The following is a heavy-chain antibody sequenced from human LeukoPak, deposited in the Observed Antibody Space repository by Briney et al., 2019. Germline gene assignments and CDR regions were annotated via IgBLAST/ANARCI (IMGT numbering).Heavy chain of an antibody. Sequence: SVKVSCKASRGTFSSYAISWVRQAPGQGLEWMGGIIPIFGTANYAQKFQGRVTITTDESTSTAYMELSSLRSEDTAVYYCARARRIYCSSTSCKEWWFDPWGQGTLVTVSS. CDR1: RGTFSSYA. D-gene: IGHD2-2*01. V-gene: IGHV1-69*05. CDR2: IIPIFGTA. CDR3: ARARRIYCSSTSCKEWWFDP. J-gene: IGHJ5*02.